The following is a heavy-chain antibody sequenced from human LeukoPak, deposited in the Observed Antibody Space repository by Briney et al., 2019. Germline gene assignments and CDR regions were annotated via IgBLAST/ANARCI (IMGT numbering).Heavy chain of an antibody. CDR3: VSPRGFSYGYFDY. D-gene: IGHD5-18*01. CDR2: IYYSKNT. CDR1: GGSISSTGYY. Sequence: SETLSLTCTVSGGSISSTGYYWGWTRQPPGKGLEWIGSIYYSKNTYYNPSLKSRVTISADTSKNQFSLTLGSVSATDTAVYYCVSPRGFSYGYFDYWGQGTLVTVSS. V-gene: IGHV4-39*01. J-gene: IGHJ4*02.